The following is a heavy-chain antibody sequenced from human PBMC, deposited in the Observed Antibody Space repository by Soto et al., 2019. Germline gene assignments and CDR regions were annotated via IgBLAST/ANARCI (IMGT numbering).Heavy chain of an antibody. V-gene: IGHV1-3*01. CDR1: GYTFTSYA. D-gene: IGHD3-9*01. CDR2: INAGNGNT. Sequence: QVQLVQSGAEVKKPGASVKVSCKASGYTFTSYAMHWVRQAPGQRLEWMGWINAGNGNTKYSQKFQGRVTITRDTSASTAYMELSSLRSEDTAVYYCAREGYYDILTGQPESYYYYGMDVWGQGTTVTVSS. J-gene: IGHJ6*02. CDR3: AREGYYDILTGQPESYYYYGMDV.